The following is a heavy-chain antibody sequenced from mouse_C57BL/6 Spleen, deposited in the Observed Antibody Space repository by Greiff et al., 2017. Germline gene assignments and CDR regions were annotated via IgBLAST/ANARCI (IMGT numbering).Heavy chain of an antibody. CDR2: IYPGSGST. CDR1: GYTFTSYW. D-gene: IGHD2-4*01. CDR3: ARGSSYDYDVKGIDY. J-gene: IGHJ2*01. V-gene: IGHV1-55*01. Sequence: VQLQQPGAELVKPGASVKMSCKASGYTFTSYWITWVKQRPGQGLEWIGDIYPGSGSTNYNEKFKSKATLTVDTSSSTAYMQLSSLTSEDSAVYYGARGSSYDYDVKGIDYWGQGTTLTVSS.